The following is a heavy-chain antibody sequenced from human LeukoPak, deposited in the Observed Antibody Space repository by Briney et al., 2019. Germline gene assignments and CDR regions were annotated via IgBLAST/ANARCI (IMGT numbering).Heavy chain of an antibody. CDR1: GYTFNTFD. Sequence: GGSLRLSCAASGYTFNTFDMTWVRQAPGKGLEWVSYISSGSSSRYYADSVKGRFTISRDNAKNSLYLQMNSLRAEDTAVYFCARLRYYAVDVWGQGTTVIVSS. J-gene: IGHJ6*02. CDR3: ARLRYYAVDV. CDR2: ISSGSSSR. V-gene: IGHV3-48*01.